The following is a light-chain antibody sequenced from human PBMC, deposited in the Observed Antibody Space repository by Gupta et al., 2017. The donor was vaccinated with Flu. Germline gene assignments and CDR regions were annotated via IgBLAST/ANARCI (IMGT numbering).Light chain of an antibody. CDR1: QSISNW. Sequence: DIQMTQSPSTLSASVGDRVTITCRASQSISNWLAWYQQKPGKAPNLLIYKASSVESGVPSRFSGSGSGTEFTLTISSLQPDDFATYYCQQYNNYSRTFGQGTKVEIK. V-gene: IGKV1-5*03. CDR3: QQYNNYSRT. CDR2: KAS. J-gene: IGKJ1*01.